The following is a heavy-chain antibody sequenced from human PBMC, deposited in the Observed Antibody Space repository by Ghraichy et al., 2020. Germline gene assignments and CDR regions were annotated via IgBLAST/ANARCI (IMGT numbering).Heavy chain of an antibody. V-gene: IGHV3-15*01. Sequence: GALRLSCAASGFTFSTAWMTWVHQAPGKGLVWVGRIRSRKDGGTIEYAAPVKGRFTISRDDSKNTLYLQMNGLETEDTAVYYCARAVRINYYYYYVMDVWGQGTTVTVSS. CDR1: GFTFSTAW. D-gene: IGHD2/OR15-2a*01. CDR2: IRSRKDGGTI. J-gene: IGHJ6*02. CDR3: ARAVRINYYYYYVMDV.